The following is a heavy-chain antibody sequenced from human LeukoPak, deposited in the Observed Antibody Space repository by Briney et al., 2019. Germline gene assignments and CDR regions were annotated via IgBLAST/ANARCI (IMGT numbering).Heavy chain of an antibody. V-gene: IGHV3-23*01. CDR1: GITLSNYG. CDR3: AKRGVVIRVILVGFHKEAYYFDS. CDR2: ISGSGGRT. Sequence: GGSLRLSCAVSGITLSNYGMRWVRQAPGKGLEWVAGISGSGGRTNYADSVKGRFTISRDNPKNTLYLQMNSLRVEDTAVYFCAKRGVVIRVILVGFHKEAYYFDSWGQGALVTVSS. D-gene: IGHD3-22*01. J-gene: IGHJ4*02.